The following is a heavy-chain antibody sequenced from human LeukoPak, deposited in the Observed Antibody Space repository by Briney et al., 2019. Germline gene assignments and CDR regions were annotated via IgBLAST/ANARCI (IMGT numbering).Heavy chain of an antibody. CDR2: ISSSGST. J-gene: IGHJ4*02. D-gene: IGHD3-10*01. CDR3: ARLPTVRRFWFGELSRKYYFDY. Sequence: SETLSLTCTISGDSISSGDYYWSWIRQPAGKGLEWIGRISSSGSTNYNPSLKSRVTISVDTSKNQFSLKLSSVTAADTAVYYCARLPTVRRFWFGELSRKYYFDYWGQGTLVTVSS. CDR1: GDSISSGDYY. V-gene: IGHV4-61*02.